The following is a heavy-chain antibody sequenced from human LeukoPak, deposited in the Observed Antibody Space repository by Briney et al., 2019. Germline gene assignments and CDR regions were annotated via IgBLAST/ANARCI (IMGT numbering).Heavy chain of an antibody. D-gene: IGHD2-2*03. CDR2: INHSGST. CDR3: ARERPWMLYYYYYMDV. V-gene: IGHV4-34*01. Sequence: PSETLSLTCAVYGGSFSGYYWGWIRQPPGKGLEWIGEINHSGSTNYNPSLKSRVTISVDTSKNQFSLKLSSVTAADTAVYYCARERPWMLYYYYYMDVWGKGTTVTVSS. CDR1: GGSFSGYY. J-gene: IGHJ6*03.